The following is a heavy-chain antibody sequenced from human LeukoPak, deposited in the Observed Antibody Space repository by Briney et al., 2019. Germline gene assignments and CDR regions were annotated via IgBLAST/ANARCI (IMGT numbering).Heavy chain of an antibody. D-gene: IGHD6-19*01. V-gene: IGHV3-13*04. Sequence: GGSLRLSCAASGFTFSDYDMHWVRQATGKGLEWVSAINTAGDTYYPDSVKGRFTISGENAKNSLYLQLNSLRAGDTAVYFCARAPPGSGWLIDYWGQGTLITVSS. CDR3: ARAPPGSGWLIDY. CDR1: GFTFSDYD. J-gene: IGHJ4*02. CDR2: INTAGDT.